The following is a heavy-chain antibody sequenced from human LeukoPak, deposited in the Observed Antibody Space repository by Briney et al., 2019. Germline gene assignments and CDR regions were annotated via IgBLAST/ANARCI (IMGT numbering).Heavy chain of an antibody. CDR1: GFTLDDYA. V-gene: IGHV3-9*01. CDR2: ISWNSGSI. J-gene: IGHJ4*02. CDR3: AKGYCSSNRCYVDY. D-gene: IGHD2-2*01. Sequence: GGSLRLSSAASGFTLDDYAMHLGRQAPRKGLELVAGISWNSGSIAYGDSVKGRFTISRDNGKNSLYLQMDSLRVEDTALYYCAKGYCSSNRCYVDYWGEGTLVTVSS.